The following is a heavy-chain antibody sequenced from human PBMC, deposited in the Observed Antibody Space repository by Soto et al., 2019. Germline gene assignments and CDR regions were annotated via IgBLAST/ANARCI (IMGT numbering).Heavy chain of an antibody. J-gene: IGHJ4*02. D-gene: IGHD3-22*01. CDR3: AREPSYDNVAY. CDR1: GFTFSSYE. Sequence: EVQLVESGGGLVQPGGSLRLSCAASGFTFSSYEMNWVRQAPGKGLEWVSYISSSGSTIYYADSVKGRFTISRDNAKNSLYQQMNSLRAEDTDVYYCAREPSYDNVAYWGQGSLVTVSS. V-gene: IGHV3-48*03. CDR2: ISSSGSTI.